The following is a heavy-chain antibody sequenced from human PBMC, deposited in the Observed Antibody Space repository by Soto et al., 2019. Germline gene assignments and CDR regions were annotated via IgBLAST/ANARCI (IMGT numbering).Heavy chain of an antibody. CDR2: IYYSGST. J-gene: IGHJ5*02. D-gene: IGHD3-16*01. CDR3: ARLIPSQNLGWFDP. CDR1: GGSVSSGSYY. V-gene: IGHV4-61*01. Sequence: QVQLQESGPGLVKPSETLSLTCTVSGGSVSSGSYYWSWIRQPPGKGLEWIGYIYYSGSTNYNPSPKSRVPISVATPKNQFSLKLSSVTAGDTAVYYCARLIPSQNLGWFDPWGQGPLVTVSS.